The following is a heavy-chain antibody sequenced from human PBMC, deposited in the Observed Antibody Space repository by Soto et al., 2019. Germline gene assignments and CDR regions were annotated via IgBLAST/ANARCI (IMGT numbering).Heavy chain of an antibody. J-gene: IGHJ4*02. D-gene: IGHD3-10*01. CDR2: IYYSGST. CDR3: ARAPRGNYGYPSYFDY. V-gene: IGHV4-61*01. CDR1: GGSVSSGNYY. Sequence: PSETLSLTCSVSGGSVSSGNYYWSWIRQPSGKGLEWIGYIYYSGSTNYNPSLKSRVTISVDTSKNQFSLKLSSVTAADTAVYYCARAPRGNYGYPSYFDYWGQGTLVTVSS.